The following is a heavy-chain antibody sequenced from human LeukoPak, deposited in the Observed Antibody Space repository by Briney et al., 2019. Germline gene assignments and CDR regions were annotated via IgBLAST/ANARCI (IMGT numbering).Heavy chain of an antibody. CDR2: ISSSSNTI. D-gene: IGHD6-13*01. CDR3: ATMYSSGWYVNYYYGMDV. CDR1: GFSLSSYS. V-gene: IGHV3-48*01. J-gene: IGHJ6*02. Sequence: GGSLRLSCAASGFSLSSYSMDWFRQTPGKGLEWISYISSSSNTIYYADSVEGRFTISRDNAKNALYLQMNNLRAEDTAVYYCATMYSSGWYVNYYYGMDVWGQGTTVTVSS.